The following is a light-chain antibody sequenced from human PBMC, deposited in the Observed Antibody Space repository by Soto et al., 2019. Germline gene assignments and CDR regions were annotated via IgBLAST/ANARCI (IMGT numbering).Light chain of an antibody. CDR3: QQYSNWPPPYT. J-gene: IGKJ2*01. CDR1: QSVSSY. CDR2: DAS. Sequence: EIVMTQSPATLSVSPGERATLSCRASQSVSSYLAWYQQKPGLPPRLLIYDASTRATGIPDRFSGSGSGTDFTLTISSLQSADFAVYYCQQYSNWPPPYTFGRGTKLEIK. V-gene: IGKV3-15*01.